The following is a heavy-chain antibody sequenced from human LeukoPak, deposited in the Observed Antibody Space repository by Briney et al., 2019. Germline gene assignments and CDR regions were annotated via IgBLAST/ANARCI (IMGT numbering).Heavy chain of an antibody. V-gene: IGHV1-69*05. CDR2: FIPIFDTT. CDR3: ARSNGYDYHFDY. D-gene: IGHD5-12*01. CDR1: GYTFTSYD. Sequence: SVKVSCKASGYTFTSYDINWVRQATGQGLEWMGGFIPIFDTTNYAPNFQGRVTITTDESSSTAYMELSSLKSEDTAVYYCARSNGYDYHFDYWGQGTLVTVSS. J-gene: IGHJ4*02.